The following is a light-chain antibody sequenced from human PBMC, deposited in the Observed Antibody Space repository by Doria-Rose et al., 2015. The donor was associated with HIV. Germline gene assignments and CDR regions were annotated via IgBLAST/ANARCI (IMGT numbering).Light chain of an antibody. CDR3: QQYYDTPS. Sequence: EIRVTQSPESLGMSLGERATLNCKSNQSLLYTSKNYLAWYQQKPGQPPKLLIYWASTRQSGVPARFSGSGSGTDFTLTISSLEAEDVAVYYCQQYYDTPSFGPGTTVDIK. V-gene: IGKV4-1*01. J-gene: IGKJ3*01. CDR2: WAS. CDR1: QSLLYTSKNY.